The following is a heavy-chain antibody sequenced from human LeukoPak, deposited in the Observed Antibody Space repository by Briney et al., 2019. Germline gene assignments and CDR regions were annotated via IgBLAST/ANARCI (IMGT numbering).Heavy chain of an antibody. CDR3: ERYLISGDYTFDY. CDR1: GFTFSSFS. CDR2: ISSSSSTI. J-gene: IGHJ4*02. V-gene: IGHV3-48*02. D-gene: IGHD1-26*01. Sequence: PGGSLRLSCAASGFTFSSFSMNWVRQAPGKGLEWVSYISSSSSTIYYADSVQGRFTISRDDAKNSLHLKMTSLRDEDTAVYYCERYLISGDYTFDYWGQGTLVTVSS.